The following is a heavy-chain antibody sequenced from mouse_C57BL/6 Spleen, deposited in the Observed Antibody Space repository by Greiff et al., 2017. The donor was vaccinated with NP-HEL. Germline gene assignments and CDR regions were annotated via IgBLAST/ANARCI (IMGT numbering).Heavy chain of an antibody. D-gene: IGHD2-4*01. CDR1: GFSLTSYG. CDR3: ARKGYDYDGGYYAMDY. V-gene: IGHV2-2*01. J-gene: IGHJ4*01. Sequence: QVQLQQSGPGLVQPSQSLSITCTVSGFSLTSYGVHWVRQSPGKGLEWLGVIWGGGSTDYNAAFISRLSISKDNSKRQVFFKMNSLQADDTAIYYCARKGYDYDGGYYAMDYWGQGTSVTVSS. CDR2: IWGGGST.